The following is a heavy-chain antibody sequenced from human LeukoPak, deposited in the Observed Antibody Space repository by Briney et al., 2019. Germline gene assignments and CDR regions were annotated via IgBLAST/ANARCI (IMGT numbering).Heavy chain of an antibody. CDR1: GFTFSDYY. CDR2: ISSSGSTI. J-gene: IGHJ4*02. CDR3: ARRGYSGYDQLDY. V-gene: IGHV3-11*01. Sequence: GGSLRLSCAASGFTFSDYYMSWIRQAPGKGLEWVSYISSSGSTIYYADSVKGRLTISRDNAKNSLYLQMNSLRAEDTAVYYCARRGYSGYDQLDYWGQGTLVTVSS. D-gene: IGHD5-12*01.